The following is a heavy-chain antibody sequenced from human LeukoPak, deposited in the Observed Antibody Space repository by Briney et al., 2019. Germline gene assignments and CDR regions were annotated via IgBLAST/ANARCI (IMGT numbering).Heavy chain of an antibody. V-gene: IGHV4-34*01. CDR3: ARESSGWYHYYYYYYMDV. CDR2: INHSGST. CDR1: GGSFSGYY. Sequence: SETLSLTCAVYGGSFSGYYWSWIRQPPGKGLEWIGEINHSGSTYYNPSLKSRVTISLDTSKNQFSLKLSSVTAADTAVYYCARESSGWYHYYYYYYMDVWGKGTTVTISS. J-gene: IGHJ6*03. D-gene: IGHD6-19*01.